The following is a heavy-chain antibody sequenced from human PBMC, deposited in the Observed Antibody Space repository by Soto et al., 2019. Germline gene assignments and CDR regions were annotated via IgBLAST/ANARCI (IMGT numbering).Heavy chain of an antibody. CDR1: GYTFTSYG. Sequence: QVQLVQSGAEVKKPGASVKVSCKASGYTFTSYGISWVRQAPGQGLERMGWISAYNGNTNFAQKLQGRVTMTTDTSTSTAYMELRSLRSDDTAVYYCARVFMGSGSYPKIYYYYYYMDVWGKGTTVTVSS. CDR2: ISAYNGNT. D-gene: IGHD3-10*01. CDR3: ARVFMGSGSYPKIYYYYYYMDV. J-gene: IGHJ6*03. V-gene: IGHV1-18*01.